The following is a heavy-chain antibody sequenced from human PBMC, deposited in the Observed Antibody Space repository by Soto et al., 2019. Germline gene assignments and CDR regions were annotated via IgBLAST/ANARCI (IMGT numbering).Heavy chain of an antibody. D-gene: IGHD3-10*01. CDR3: ATAAQRVSMVRGVRRGFDI. Sequence: VQLVESGGGLVQPGGSLRLSCAASGFTFSNYWMSWVRQAPGKGLEWVAVISYDGSNKYYADSVKGRFTISRDNSKNTLYLQMNSLRAEDTAVYYCATAAQRVSMVRGVRRGFDIWGQGTMVTVSS. V-gene: IGHV3-30-3*01. CDR1: GFTFSNYW. CDR2: ISYDGSNK. J-gene: IGHJ3*02.